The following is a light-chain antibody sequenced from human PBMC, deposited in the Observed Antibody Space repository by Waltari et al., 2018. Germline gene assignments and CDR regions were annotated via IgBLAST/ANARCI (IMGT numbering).Light chain of an antibody. CDR3: CSYAASSTYV. V-gene: IGLV2-11*01. CDR2: DVR. J-gene: IGLJ1*01. CDR1: SSDVGGYDY. Sequence: QSALTQPRSVSGSPGQSVTISCTGTSSDVGGYDYVSWFQQHPGKAPKLIIYDVRERPQWVPDRCPGSKSGNTASLTISGLQAEDEADYYCCSYAASSTYVFGTGTEVTVL.